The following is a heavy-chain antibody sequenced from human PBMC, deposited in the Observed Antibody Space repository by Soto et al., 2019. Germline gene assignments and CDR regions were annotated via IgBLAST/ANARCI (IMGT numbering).Heavy chain of an antibody. CDR1: GFSLSTSGVG. V-gene: IGHV2-5*01. Sequence: SGPTLVKPTQTLTLTCTFSGFSLSTSGVGVGWIRQPPGKALEWLALIYWNDDKRYSPSLKSRLTITKDTSKNQVVLTMTNMDPVDTATYYCAHIPRIQLSQWDDAFDIWGQGTMVTVSS. D-gene: IGHD1-26*01. CDR3: AHIPRIQLSQWDDAFDI. J-gene: IGHJ3*02. CDR2: IYWNDDK.